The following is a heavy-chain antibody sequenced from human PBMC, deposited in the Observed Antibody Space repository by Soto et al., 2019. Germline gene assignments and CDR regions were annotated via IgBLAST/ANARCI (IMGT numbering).Heavy chain of an antibody. D-gene: IGHD6-19*01. CDR1: GGSVSSGSYY. CDR3: ARGIEGWYQGRYYYGMDV. V-gene: IGHV4-61*01. Sequence: QVQLQESGPGLVKPSETLSLTCTVSGGSVSSGSYYWSWIRQPPGKGLEWIGYIYYSGSTNYNPSLKGRVTISVDTSKNQFSLKLSSVTAADTAVYYCARGIEGWYQGRYYYGMDVWGQGTTVTVYS. J-gene: IGHJ6*02. CDR2: IYYSGST.